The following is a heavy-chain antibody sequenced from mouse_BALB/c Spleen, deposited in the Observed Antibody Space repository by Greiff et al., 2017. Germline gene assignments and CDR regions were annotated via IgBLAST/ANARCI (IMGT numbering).Heavy chain of an antibody. J-gene: IGHJ4*01. V-gene: IGHV14-3*02. D-gene: IGHD2-3*01. Sequence: EVQLQQSGAELVKPGASVKLSCTASGFNIKDTYMHWVKQRPEQGLEWIGRIDPANGNTKYDPKFQGKATITADTSSNTAYLQLSSLTSEDTAVYYCARRLLKPGYAMDYWGQGTSVTVSS. CDR1: GFNIKDTY. CDR3: ARRLLKPGYAMDY. CDR2: IDPANGNT.